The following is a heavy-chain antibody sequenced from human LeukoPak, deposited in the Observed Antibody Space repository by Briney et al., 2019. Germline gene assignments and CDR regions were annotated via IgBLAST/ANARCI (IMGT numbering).Heavy chain of an antibody. CDR3: ATPSSGWYYFDY. J-gene: IGHJ4*02. CDR2: IYYSGST. Sequence: SQTLSLTCTDSGGSISSSSYYWGWIRHPPGQCLVWIGSIYYSGSTYYNPSLKSRVTISVDTSKNQFSLKLSSVTAADTAVYYCATPSSGWYYFDYWGQGTLVTVSS. D-gene: IGHD6-19*01. CDR1: GGSISSSSYY. V-gene: IGHV4-39*01.